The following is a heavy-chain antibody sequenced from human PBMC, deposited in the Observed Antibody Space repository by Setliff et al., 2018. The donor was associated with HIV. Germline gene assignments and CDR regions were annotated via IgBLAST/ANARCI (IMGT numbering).Heavy chain of an antibody. CDR2: IFPCGAT. V-gene: IGHV4-59*01. CDR1: GVSISSYY. Sequence: PSETLSLTCSVSGVSISSYYWSWIRHSPGKGLEWIGIIFPCGATNYNPSLTSRVTISVDTSKNHLFLKSTSVTTADTAVYFCAKSSPSIGYITDCWGQGAPVTVSS. D-gene: IGHD5-12*01. J-gene: IGHJ4*02. CDR3: AKSSPSIGYITDC.